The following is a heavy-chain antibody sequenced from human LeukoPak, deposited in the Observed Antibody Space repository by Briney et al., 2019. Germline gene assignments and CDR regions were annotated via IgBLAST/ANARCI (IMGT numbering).Heavy chain of an antibody. CDR2: INPNSGGT. V-gene: IGHV1-2*02. CDR1: GYTFTGYY. J-gene: IGHJ5*02. Sequence: ASVKVSCKASGYTFTGYYMHWVRQAPGQGLEWMGWINPNSGGTNYAQKFQGRVTMTRDTSISTAYMELSRLRSDDTAVYYCARVTAAYSSSWARGSWFDPWGQGTLVTVSS. CDR3: ARVTAAYSSSWARGSWFDP. D-gene: IGHD6-13*01.